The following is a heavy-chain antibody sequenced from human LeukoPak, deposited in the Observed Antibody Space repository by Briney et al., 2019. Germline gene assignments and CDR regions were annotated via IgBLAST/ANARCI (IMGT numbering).Heavy chain of an antibody. D-gene: IGHD2-21*01. CDR1: GFTVSSNY. CDR3: ARDQKVNDAFDI. Sequence: PGRSLRLSCAASGFTVSSNYMSWVRQAPGKGLEWVSVIYSGGSTYYADSVKGRFTISRDNSKNTLYLQMNSLRAEDTAVYYCARDQKVNDAFDIWGQGTMVTVSS. V-gene: IGHV3-66*01. J-gene: IGHJ3*02. CDR2: IYSGGST.